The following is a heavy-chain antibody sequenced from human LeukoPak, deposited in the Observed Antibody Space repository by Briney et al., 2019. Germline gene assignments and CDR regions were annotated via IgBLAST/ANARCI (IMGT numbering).Heavy chain of an antibody. CDR1: GYTFTSYG. D-gene: IGHD4/OR15-4a*01. V-gene: IGHV1-18*01. CDR3: ARDLVLSNGMGAFDI. CDR2: VSAYDGNT. J-gene: IGHJ3*02. Sequence: ASVKVSCKASGYTFTSYGISWVRQAPGQGLEWMGWVSAYDGNTNYAQKFQGRVTITTDESTSTAYMELSSLRSEDTAVYYCARDLVLSNGMGAFDIWGQGTMVTVSS.